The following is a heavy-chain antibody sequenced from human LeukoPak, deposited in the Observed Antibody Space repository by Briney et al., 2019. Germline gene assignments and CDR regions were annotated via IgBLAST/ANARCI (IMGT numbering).Heavy chain of an antibody. J-gene: IGHJ4*02. CDR1: GYTFTSFG. D-gene: IGHD2-15*01. CDR3: TRDHCRGDNCPSFDY. CDR2: IGAYNGDT. V-gene: IGHV1-18*04. Sequence: ASVKVSCKPSGYTFTSFGISWVRQAPVQGLEWMGWIGAYNGDTNYAQKFQGRVTMTTDTSTRTAYMDLRSLRYDDTAVYYCTRDHCRGDNCPSFDYWGQGTLVTVSS.